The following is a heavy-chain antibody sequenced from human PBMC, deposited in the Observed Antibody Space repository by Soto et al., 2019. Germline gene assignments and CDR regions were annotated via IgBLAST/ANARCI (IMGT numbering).Heavy chain of an antibody. V-gene: IGHV1-69*06. J-gene: IGHJ6*02. Sequence: ASVKVCCKASGGTFSSYAISWVRQAPGQGLEWMGGIIPIFGTANYAQKFQGRVTITADKSTSTAYMELSSLRSEDTAVYYCARSITMVRGVMTPTAPYYDCGSDFWGQGTTV. CDR3: ARSITMVRGVMTPTAPYYDCGSDF. CDR2: IIPIFGTA. CDR1: GGTFSSYA. D-gene: IGHD3-10*01.